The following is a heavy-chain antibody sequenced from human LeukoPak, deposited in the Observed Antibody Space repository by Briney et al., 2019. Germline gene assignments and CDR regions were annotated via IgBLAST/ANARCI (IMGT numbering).Heavy chain of an antibody. D-gene: IGHD3-10*01. J-gene: IGHJ4*02. CDR3: AKEEYFGSGSYLGY. Sequence: GGSLRLSCAASGFTFSSYGMHWVRQAPGKGLEWVAVISYDGSNQYYADSVKGRFTISRDNSKNTLSLQMSSLGAEDTAVYYCAKEEYFGSGSYLGYWGQGTLVTV. CDR2: ISYDGSNQ. CDR1: GFTFSSYG. V-gene: IGHV3-30*18.